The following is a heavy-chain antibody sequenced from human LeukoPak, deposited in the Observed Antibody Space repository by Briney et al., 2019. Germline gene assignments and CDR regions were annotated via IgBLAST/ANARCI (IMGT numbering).Heavy chain of an antibody. Sequence: GASVKVSCKASGYTFTSYGISWVRQAPGQGLEWMGWISAHNGYTNYVQKLQGRVTMTTDTSTNTAYMELRSLRSDDTAVYYCARVSHSVDESDYWGQGTLVTVSS. J-gene: IGHJ4*02. CDR1: GYTFTSYG. CDR2: ISAHNGYT. V-gene: IGHV1-18*01. D-gene: IGHD3-9*01. CDR3: ARVSHSVDESDY.